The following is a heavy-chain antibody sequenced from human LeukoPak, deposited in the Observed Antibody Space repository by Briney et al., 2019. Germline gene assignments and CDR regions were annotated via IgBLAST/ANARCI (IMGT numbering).Heavy chain of an antibody. V-gene: IGHV1-18*01. CDR3: ARSGGSKWFDP. Sequence: ASVKVSCKASGYTFGSFGVAWVRQVPGQGLEWMGWISAYNGNTNYAQKFQDRVIMTTDTPTRTGYMELRNLRSDDTAVYYCARSGGSKWFDPWGQGTLVTVSS. D-gene: IGHD2-15*01. CDR1: GYTFGSFG. J-gene: IGHJ5*02. CDR2: ISAYNGNT.